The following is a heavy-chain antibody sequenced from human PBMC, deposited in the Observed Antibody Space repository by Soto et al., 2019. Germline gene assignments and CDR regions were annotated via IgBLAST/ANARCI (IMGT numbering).Heavy chain of an antibody. J-gene: IGHJ4*02. D-gene: IGHD4-17*01. CDR3: AREYGGYGDYVYDY. Sequence: GGSLRLSCAASGFTFSSYSMNWVRQAPGKGLEWVSSISSSSSYIYYADSVKGRFTISRDNAKNSLYLQMNSLRAEDTAVYYCAREYGGYGDYVYDYWGQGTLVTVSS. CDR2: ISSSSSYI. CDR1: GFTFSSYS. V-gene: IGHV3-21*01.